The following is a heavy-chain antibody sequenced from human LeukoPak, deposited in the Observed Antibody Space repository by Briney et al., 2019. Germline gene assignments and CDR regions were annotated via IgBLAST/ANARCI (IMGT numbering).Heavy chain of an antibody. CDR1: GFTFNTYW. CDR3: ARRQWTAFDF. CDR2: IKPDGNER. V-gene: IGHV3-7*01. J-gene: IGHJ3*01. D-gene: IGHD6-19*01. Sequence: GGSLRLSCAASGFTFNTYWISWVRQAPGRGLQWVANIKPDGNERYYVDYVKGRFTISRDNARSSLYLQMNSLRVEDTAIYYCARRQWTAFDFWGQGTMVTVSS.